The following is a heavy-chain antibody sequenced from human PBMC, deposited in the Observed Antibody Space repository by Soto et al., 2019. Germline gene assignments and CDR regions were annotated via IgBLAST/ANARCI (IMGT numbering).Heavy chain of an antibody. CDR3: ARCTVDTIVTSGWCHYLDP. J-gene: IGHJ5*02. V-gene: IGHV3-23*01. Sequence: EVQLLDSGGGLVQPGGSLRLSCAASGFTFSSSAMSWVRQAPGKGLELVSAVSGSGGTTYYADSVRGRFTISRDNSKNTLDLQMNSLRAEDTAIYFCARCTVDTIVTSGWCHYLDPWGQGTLVTVSS. CDR2: VSGSGGTT. CDR1: GFTFSSSA. D-gene: IGHD6-19*01.